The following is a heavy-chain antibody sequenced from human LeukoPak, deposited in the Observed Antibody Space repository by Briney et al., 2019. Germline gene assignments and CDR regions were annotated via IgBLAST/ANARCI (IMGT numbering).Heavy chain of an antibody. V-gene: IGHV1-2*02. CDR3: ARDWGQLFFNWFDP. CDR2: ISPNSGGT. J-gene: IGHJ5*02. D-gene: IGHD2-2*01. Sequence: GASVKVSCKASGYTFTGYYMHWVRQAPGQGLEWMGWISPNSGGTNYAQKFQGRVTMTRDTSISTAYMELSRLRSDDTAVYCCARDWGQLFFNWFDPWGQGTLVTVSS. CDR1: GYTFTGYY.